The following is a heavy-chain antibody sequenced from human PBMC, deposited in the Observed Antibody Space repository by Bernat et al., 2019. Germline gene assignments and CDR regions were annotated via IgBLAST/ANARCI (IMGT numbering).Heavy chain of an antibody. V-gene: IGHV1-2*04. CDR3: GRGAAGVGGYYFDY. CDR2: INPNSGGT. CDR1: GYTFTGYY. D-gene: IGHD6-25*01. Sequence: QVQLVQSGAEVKKPGASVKVSCKASGYTFTGYYMHWVRQAPGQGLEWMGWINPNSGGTNYAQKFQGWVTMTRDTSISTAYMGLGRLRSDDAAVYYCGRGAAGVGGYYFDYWGQGTLVTVSS. J-gene: IGHJ4*02.